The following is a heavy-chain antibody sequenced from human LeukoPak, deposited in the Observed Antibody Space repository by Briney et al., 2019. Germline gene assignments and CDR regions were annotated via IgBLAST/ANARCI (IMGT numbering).Heavy chain of an antibody. J-gene: IGHJ6*02. CDR2: IIPILGIA. CDR1: GGTFSSYA. CDR3: ARVGITMVRGVPHYYYYYGMDV. V-gene: IGHV1-69*04. Sequence: ASVKVSCKASGGTFSSYAISWARQAPGQGLEWMGRIIPILGIANYAQKFQGRVTITADKSTSTAYMELSSLRSEDTAVYYCARVGITMVRGVPHYYYYYGMDVWGQGTTVTVSS. D-gene: IGHD3-10*01.